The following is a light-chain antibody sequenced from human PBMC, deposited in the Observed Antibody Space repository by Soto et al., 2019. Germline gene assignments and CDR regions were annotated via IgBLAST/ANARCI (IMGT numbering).Light chain of an antibody. J-gene: IGKJ1*01. CDR1: QSVTSNY. CDR2: GAS. CDR3: QQYGGSPRT. Sequence: IVLTQSPDTLSLSPGERATLSCRASQSVTSNYLAWYQQKPGQAPRLRIYGASSRATGIPDRFSGSGSGTDFTLTISRLETEDFAVYYCQQYGGSPRTFGQGTKVEIK. V-gene: IGKV3-20*01.